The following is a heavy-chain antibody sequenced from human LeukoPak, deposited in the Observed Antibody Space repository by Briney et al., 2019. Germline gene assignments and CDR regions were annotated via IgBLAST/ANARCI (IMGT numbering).Heavy chain of an antibody. CDR3: ASISGFGELWGDY. CDR1: GFTFSSYG. D-gene: IGHD3-10*01. CDR2: IWYDGSNK. V-gene: IGHV3-33*03. J-gene: IGHJ4*02. Sequence: GRSLRLSCAASGFTFSSYGMHWARQAPGKGLEWVAVIWYDGSNKHYADSVKGRFTISRDNSKNTLYLQMNSLRAEDTAVYYCASISGFGELWGDYWGQGTLVTVSS.